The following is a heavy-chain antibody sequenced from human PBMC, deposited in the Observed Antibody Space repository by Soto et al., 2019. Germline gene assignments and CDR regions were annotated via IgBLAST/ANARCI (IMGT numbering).Heavy chain of an antibody. CDR1: GFNFRNYE. CDR2: ISGGESAT. D-gene: IGHD1-1*01. J-gene: IGHJ4*02. Sequence: PGGSLRLSCAASGFNFRNYEMNWVRQAPGKGLEWVSYISGGESATYYADSVKGRFTISRDNSKNTLYLQMNNLRADDTAVYYCTKGGIPRRYNIPKVDFDYWGQGSLVTVSS. V-gene: IGHV3-48*03. CDR3: TKGGIPRRYNIPKVDFDY.